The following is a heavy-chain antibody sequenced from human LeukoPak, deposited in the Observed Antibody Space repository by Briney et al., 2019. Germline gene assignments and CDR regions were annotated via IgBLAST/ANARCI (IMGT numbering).Heavy chain of an antibody. V-gene: IGHV1-18*01. J-gene: IGHJ5*02. CDR1: GYTFTSYG. CDR3: ARGRGASGYSYGYDL. CDR2: ISAYNGNT. Sequence: ASVKVSCKASGYTFTSYGISWVRQAPGQGLEWMGWISAYNGNTNYAKKFQDRVTLTADTFTTTAYMELRSLTSDDTAVYFCARGRGASGYSYGYDLWGQGTLLTVSS. D-gene: IGHD5-18*01.